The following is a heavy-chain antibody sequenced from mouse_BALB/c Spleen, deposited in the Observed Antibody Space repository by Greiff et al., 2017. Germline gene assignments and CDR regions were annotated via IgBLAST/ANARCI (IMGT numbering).Heavy chain of an antibody. CDR1: GYSITSGYY. CDR2: ISYDGSN. Sequence: ESGPGLVKPSQSLSLTCSVTGYSITSGYYWNWIRQFPGNKLEWMGYISYDGSNNYNPSLKNRISITRDTSKNQFFLKLNSVTTEDTATYYCARDGSSHYYAMDYWGQGTSVTVSS. J-gene: IGHJ4*01. V-gene: IGHV3-6*02. D-gene: IGHD1-1*01. CDR3: ARDGSSHYYAMDY.